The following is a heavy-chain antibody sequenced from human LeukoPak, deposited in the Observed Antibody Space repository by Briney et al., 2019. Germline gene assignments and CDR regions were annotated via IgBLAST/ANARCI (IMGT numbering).Heavy chain of an antibody. D-gene: IGHD6-19*01. J-gene: IGHJ5*02. CDR1: GGSISSYY. V-gene: IGHV4-4*07. Sequence: SENLSLTCTVSGGSISSYYWSWIRQPAGKGLEWIGRIYTSGSTNYNPSLKSRVTMSVDTSKNQFSLKLSSVTAADTAVYYCARDLGRSSGPIYWFDPWGQRTLVTVSS. CDR3: ARDLGRSSGPIYWFDP. CDR2: IYTSGST.